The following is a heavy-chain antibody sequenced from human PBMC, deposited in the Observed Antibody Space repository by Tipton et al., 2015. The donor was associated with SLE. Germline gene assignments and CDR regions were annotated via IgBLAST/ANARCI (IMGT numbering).Heavy chain of an antibody. V-gene: IGHV4-4*02. CDR3: ARVSGGIAYMDV. CDR1: GGSISSNTW. CDR2: IHHRGTT. J-gene: IGHJ6*03. D-gene: IGHD6-13*01. Sequence: TLSLTCTVSGGSISSNTWWNWVRQPPGMGLEWIGEIHHRGTTNYNPSLKSRVTISVDKSKSQFSLKLSSVTAADTAVYYCARVSGGIAYMDVWGKGTTVTFSS.